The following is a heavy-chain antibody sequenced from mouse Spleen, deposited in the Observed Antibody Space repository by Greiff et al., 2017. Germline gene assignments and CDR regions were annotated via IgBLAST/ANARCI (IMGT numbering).Heavy chain of an antibody. CDR2: ISYDGSN. CDR1: GYSITSGYY. J-gene: IGHJ3*01. CDR3: ASPSEGFAY. Sequence: DVQLQESGPGLVKPSQSLSLTCSVTGYSITSGYYWNWIRQFPGNKLEWMGYISYDGSNNYNPSLKNRISITRDTSKNQFFLKLNSVTTEDTATYYCASPSEGFAYWGQGTLVTVSA. V-gene: IGHV3-6*01.